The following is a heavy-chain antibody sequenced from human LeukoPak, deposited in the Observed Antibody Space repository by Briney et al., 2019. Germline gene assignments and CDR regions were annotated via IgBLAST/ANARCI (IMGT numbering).Heavy chain of an antibody. D-gene: IGHD5-24*01. V-gene: IGHV4-39*06. CDR2: IFRVGST. CDR1: GDSINRSPHY. J-gene: IGHJ4*02. CDR3: ARDEINMGTFDY. Sequence: PSETLSLTCTVSGDSINRSPHYWAWIRQPPGKGLEWIGTIFRVGSTYYNPSLKSRLTVSVDTSKNQFPLKLTSVTAADTAVYYCARDEINMGTFDYWGQGALVTVSS.